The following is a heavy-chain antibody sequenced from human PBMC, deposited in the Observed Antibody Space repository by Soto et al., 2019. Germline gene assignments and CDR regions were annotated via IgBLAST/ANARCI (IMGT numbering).Heavy chain of an antibody. D-gene: IGHD3-9*01. Sequence: QITLKESGPTLVRPTQTLTLTCAFSGFSLSTSGVGVGWIRQPPGKALEWLAVIYWDDSKHYSPSLRSRLTITKDTSKTQVVLTMTNMDPMDTGTYYCAHKGPEDWPHDYWGQGTLVTVSS. J-gene: IGHJ4*02. CDR1: GFSLSTSGVG. CDR3: AHKGPEDWPHDY. CDR2: IYWDDSK. V-gene: IGHV2-5*02.